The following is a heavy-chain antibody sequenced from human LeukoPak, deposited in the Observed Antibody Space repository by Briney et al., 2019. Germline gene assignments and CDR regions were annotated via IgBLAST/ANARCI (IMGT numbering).Heavy chain of an antibody. V-gene: IGHV4-34*01. CDR3: ARGRLSAMDY. J-gene: IGHJ4*02. CDR2: NNHSGST. Sequence: SETLSLICAVYGGSFSGYYWSWIRQPPGKGLEWIGENNHSGSTNYNPSLKSRVTISVDTSKNQFSLKLSSVTAADTAVYYCARGRLSAMDYWGQGTLVTVSS. D-gene: IGHD5-18*01. CDR1: GGSFSGYY.